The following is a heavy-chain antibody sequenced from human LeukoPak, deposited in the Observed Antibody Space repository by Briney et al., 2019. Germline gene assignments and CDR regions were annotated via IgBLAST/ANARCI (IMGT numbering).Heavy chain of an antibody. D-gene: IGHD1-26*01. CDR1: GFTFSSDA. Sequence: GGSLRLSCAASGFTFSSDAMNWVRQAPGKGLEWVSSINSRSTNIYYADSVKGRFTISRDNAKNSLYLQMNSLRAEDTAVYYCARENSGTYAEAFDIWGQGTMVTVSS. CDR3: ARENSGTYAEAFDI. J-gene: IGHJ3*02. CDR2: INSRSTNI. V-gene: IGHV3-21*01.